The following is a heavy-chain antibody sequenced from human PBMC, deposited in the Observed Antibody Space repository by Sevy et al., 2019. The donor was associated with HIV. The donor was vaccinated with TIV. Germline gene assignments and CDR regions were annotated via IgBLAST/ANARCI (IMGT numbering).Heavy chain of an antibody. CDR3: ATRYFDV. CDR1: GFTFHTYW. J-gene: IGHJ4*02. V-gene: IGHV3-7*01. CDR2: IRQDGSEI. Sequence: GGSLRLSCAASGFTFHTYWMQWVRQAPGKGLEWVANIRQDGSEIYYADSVKGRFTISRDNAKLSLYLEMNNLRVEDSGIYYWATRYFDVWGQGTLVTVSS.